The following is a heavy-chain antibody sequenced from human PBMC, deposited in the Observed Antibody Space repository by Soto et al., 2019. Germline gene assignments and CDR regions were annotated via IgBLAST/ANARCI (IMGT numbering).Heavy chain of an antibody. CDR1: GFIFSSYE. J-gene: IGHJ4*02. CDR2: ISQGSTTI. V-gene: IGHV3-48*03. Sequence: GGSLRLSCVASGFIFSSYEMNWVRQAPGKGLEWISYISQGSTTIYYADSVKGRFTISRDNAKNSLFLQMSGLRVEDTATYYCARHRSPSPDYWGQGTLVTVS. CDR3: ARHRSPSPDY.